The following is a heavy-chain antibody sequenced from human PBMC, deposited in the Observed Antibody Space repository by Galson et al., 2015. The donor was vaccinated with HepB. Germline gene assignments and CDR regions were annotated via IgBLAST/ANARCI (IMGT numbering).Heavy chain of an antibody. V-gene: IGHV3-33*08. J-gene: IGHJ4*02. Sequence: SLRLSCAASGFTFSTYAMHWVRQAPDKGLEWVAVVWYDASNKYYADSVRGRFSISRDNSENTLYLQMNSLRAEDTAVYYCARVVSDYYDSGSYQPLAYWGQGTLVTVSS. CDR3: ARVVSDYYDSGSYQPLAY. D-gene: IGHD3-10*01. CDR2: VWYDASNK. CDR1: GFTFSTYA.